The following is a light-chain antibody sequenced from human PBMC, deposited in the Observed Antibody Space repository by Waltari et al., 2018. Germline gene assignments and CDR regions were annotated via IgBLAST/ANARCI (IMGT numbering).Light chain of an antibody. J-gene: IGLJ3*02. CDR3: QVWDDTTNSGV. CDR2: YDS. Sequence: YVVTQPPSVSVAPGKTATLTCGGENIESKSVTWYQQKPGQAPILVIFYDSDRPSGIPERFSGSNSGNRATLTISWVEAGDEADYHCQVWDDTTNSGVFGGGTRLTVL. CDR1: NIESKS. V-gene: IGLV3-21*04.